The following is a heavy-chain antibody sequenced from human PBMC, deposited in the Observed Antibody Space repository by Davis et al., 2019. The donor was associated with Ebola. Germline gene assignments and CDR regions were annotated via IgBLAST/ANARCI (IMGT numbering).Heavy chain of an antibody. CDR1: GGSFSGYY. CDR2: INHSGRT. CDR3: ARLTLYSSGWYGRDY. Sequence: MPSETLSPTCAVYGGSFSGYYWSWIRQPPGKGLEWIGEINHSGRTNYNPSLKSRFTISVDTSKNQFSLKLSSVTAADTAVYYCARLTLYSSGWYGRDYWGQGTLVTVSS. D-gene: IGHD6-19*01. J-gene: IGHJ4*02. V-gene: IGHV4-34*01.